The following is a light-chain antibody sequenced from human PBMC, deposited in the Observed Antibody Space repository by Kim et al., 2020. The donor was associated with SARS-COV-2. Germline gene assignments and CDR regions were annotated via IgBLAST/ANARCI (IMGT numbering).Light chain of an antibody. J-gene: IGKJ2*01. Sequence: LSPGERATLSCRASQSVSSNYLAWYQQKPGEAPRLLIYGASSRATGIPDRFVGSGSGTDFTLTISRLESEDIAVYSCQQYSGSPYTFGQGTKLEI. V-gene: IGKV3-20*01. CDR3: QQYSGSPYT. CDR1: QSVSSNY. CDR2: GAS.